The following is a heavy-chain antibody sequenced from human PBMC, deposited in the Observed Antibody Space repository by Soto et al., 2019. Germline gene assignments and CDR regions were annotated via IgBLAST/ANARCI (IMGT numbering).Heavy chain of an antibody. CDR2: INPSGGST. D-gene: IGHD3-9*01. Sequence: ASVKVSCKASGYTFTSYYMHWVRQAPGQGLEWMGIINPSGGSTSYAQKFQGRVTMTRDTSTSTVYMELSSLRSEDTAVYYCARAPYYDMLTGYSTYYYYGKDVWGQGTTVTVSS. CDR1: GYTFTSYY. V-gene: IGHV1-46*01. CDR3: ARAPYYDMLTGYSTYYYYGKDV. J-gene: IGHJ6*02.